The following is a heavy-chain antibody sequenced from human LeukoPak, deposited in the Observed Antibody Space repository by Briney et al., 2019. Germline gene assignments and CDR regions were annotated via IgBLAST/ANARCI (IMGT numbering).Heavy chain of an antibody. D-gene: IGHD4-17*01. CDR2: INSDGRST. J-gene: IGHJ4*02. CDR1: GFTFRSYW. Sequence: GGSLRLSCAASGFTFRSYWMHSVRQVPGKGQVCVSRINSDGRSTSYADSVKGRFTISRDNAKNTLYVQMNRLRAEDTAVYYCARDPRYGDYLDYWGQGTLVTVSS. CDR3: ARDPRYGDYLDY. V-gene: IGHV3-74*01.